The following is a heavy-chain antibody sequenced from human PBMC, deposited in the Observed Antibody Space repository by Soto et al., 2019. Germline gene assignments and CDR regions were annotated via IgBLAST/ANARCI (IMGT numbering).Heavy chain of an antibody. Sequence: QVHLVQSGTEVKKPGSSVKVSCKASGDTFNNYAISWVRQAPGQGLQWMGAIIPIYDSPSYAQGSHNRVTITADRSTSTAHLDLNGMTSEGTAVYYCAASTFLSGVSGYFHLDFWGQGNLVTVSS. CDR2: IIPIYDSP. CDR1: GDTFNNYA. D-gene: IGHD3-3*01. V-gene: IGHV1-69*06. CDR3: AASTFLSGVSGYFHLDF. J-gene: IGHJ4*02.